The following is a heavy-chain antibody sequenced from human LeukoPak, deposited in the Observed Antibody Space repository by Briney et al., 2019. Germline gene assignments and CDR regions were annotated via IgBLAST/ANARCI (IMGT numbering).Heavy chain of an antibody. CDR3: AKAHSISWPYAFDS. Sequence: GGSLRLSCAASGFTFSNYAMAWVRQAPGKGLEWVSAISGNGGRTYSADSVQGRFTISRDNSKNTVYLQMDNLRAEDSAMYYCAKAHSISWPYAFDSWGQGTLVTVSS. J-gene: IGHJ4*02. CDR2: ISGNGGRT. D-gene: IGHD6-13*01. CDR1: GFTFSNYA. V-gene: IGHV3-23*01.